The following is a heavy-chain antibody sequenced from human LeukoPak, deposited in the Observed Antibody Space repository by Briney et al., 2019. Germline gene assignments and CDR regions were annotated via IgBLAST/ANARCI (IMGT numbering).Heavy chain of an antibody. V-gene: IGHV1-69*04. D-gene: IGHD3-3*01. CDR2: IIPILGIA. J-gene: IGHJ4*02. CDR3: ARGGVVTYYFDY. Sequence: SVKVSCKASGGTFSSYAISWVRQAPGQGLEWMGRIIPILGIANYAQKFQGRVTITADKSTSTAHMELSSLRAEDTAVYYCARGGVVTYYFDYWGQGTLVTVSS. CDR1: GGTFSSYA.